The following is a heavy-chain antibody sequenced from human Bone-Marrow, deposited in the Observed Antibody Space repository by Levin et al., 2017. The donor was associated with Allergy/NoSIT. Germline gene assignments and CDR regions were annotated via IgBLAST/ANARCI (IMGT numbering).Heavy chain of an antibody. Sequence: GESLKISCAASGFTFNTYSINWVRQTPGKGLEWVSFIDRDSTYMYYADSVKGRFTVSRDNARNSLYLQMNSLRAEDTAVYYCARDKGGISNNWFDLWGQGTLVTVSS. J-gene: IGHJ5*02. D-gene: IGHD3-16*01. CDR3: ARDKGGISNNWFDL. CDR1: GFTFNTYS. V-gene: IGHV3-21*01. CDR2: IDRDSTYM.